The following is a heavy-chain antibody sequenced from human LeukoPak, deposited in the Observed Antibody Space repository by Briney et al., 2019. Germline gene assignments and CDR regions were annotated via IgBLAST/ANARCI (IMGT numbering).Heavy chain of an antibody. V-gene: IGHV1-2*02. D-gene: IGHD3-10*01. CDR2: INPNSGGT. CDR1: GYTFTGYY. J-gene: IGHJ5*02. CDR3: ARGKGLNWFDP. Sequence: VASVTVSCKASGYTFTGYYMHWVRQAPGQGLEWMGWINPNSGGTDYAQKFRGRVTMTRDTSISTAYMELSRLRSDDTAVYYCARGKGLNWFDPWGQGTLVTVSS.